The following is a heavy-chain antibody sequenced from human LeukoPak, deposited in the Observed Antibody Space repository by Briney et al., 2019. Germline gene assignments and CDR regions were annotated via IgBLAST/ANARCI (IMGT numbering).Heavy chain of an antibody. CDR1: GGSITTNY. D-gene: IGHD2-21*01. J-gene: IGHJ3*02. CDR3: VKWQHCGNNCYFSAFDM. V-gene: IGHV4-59*01. CDR2: IHYSGNT. Sequence: SETLSLTCTVSGGSITTNYWSWIRQPPGMGLEWIGYIHYSGNTNNNPSLKGRVTISVDTSRNQFSLKLSSVTAADTAVHYCVKWQHCGNNCYFSAFDMWGKGTVVTVSS.